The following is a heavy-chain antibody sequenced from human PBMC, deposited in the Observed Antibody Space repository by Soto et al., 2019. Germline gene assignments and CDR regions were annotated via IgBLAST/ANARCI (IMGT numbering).Heavy chain of an antibody. J-gene: IGHJ4*02. D-gene: IGHD2-15*01. Sequence: GASVKVSCKASGYKFTSYYMHWVRQAPGQGLEWMGIINPASGTSYYAQKFQGRITMTRDTSTSTVYVELSSLRSDDTAVYYCARDRVEFDYWGQGTLVTVPS. CDR3: ARDRVEFDY. CDR1: GYKFTSYY. V-gene: IGHV1-46*01. CDR2: INPASGTS.